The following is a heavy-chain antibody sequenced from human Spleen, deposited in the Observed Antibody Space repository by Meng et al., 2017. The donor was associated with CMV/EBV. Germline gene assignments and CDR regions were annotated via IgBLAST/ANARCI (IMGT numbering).Heavy chain of an antibody. CDR2: ISPNSGGT. V-gene: IGHV1-2*02. J-gene: IGHJ3*02. D-gene: IGHD2-2*01. CDR1: TFTGYD. Sequence: TFTGYDMHWVRPAPGQGLEWMGWISPNSGGTDYAQKFQGRVTMTRDTSISTVYMELSRLTSDDTAEYYCARRGRGYCGNTSCFAFDIWGQGTMVTVSS. CDR3: ARRGRGYCGNTSCFAFDI.